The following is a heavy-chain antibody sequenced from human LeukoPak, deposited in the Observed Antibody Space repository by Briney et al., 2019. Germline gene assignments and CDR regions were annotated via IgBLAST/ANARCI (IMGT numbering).Heavy chain of an antibody. V-gene: IGHV3-23*01. CDR3: AKGEQLEDFDY. CDR1: GFTFSSYA. J-gene: IGHJ4*02. Sequence: GGSLRLACAASGFTFSSYAMSWVRQAPGKGLEWVSGISGSGGSTYYADSVKGRFTISRDNSKNTLYLQMNSLRAEDTAVYYCAKGEQLEDFDYWGQGTLVTVSS. D-gene: IGHD1-1*01. CDR2: ISGSGGST.